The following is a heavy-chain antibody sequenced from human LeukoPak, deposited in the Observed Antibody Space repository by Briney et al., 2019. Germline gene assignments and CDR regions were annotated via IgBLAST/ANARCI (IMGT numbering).Heavy chain of an antibody. CDR1: GGTFSSYA. CDR2: IIPIFGTA. CDR3: AHTRETGDIIGY. D-gene: IGHD7-27*01. V-gene: IGHV1-69*01. Sequence: SVKVSCKASGGTFSSYAISWVRQAPGQGLEWMGGIIPIFGTANYAQKFQGRVTITADESTSTAYMELSSLRSEDTAVYYCAHTRETGDIIGYWGQGTLVTVSS. J-gene: IGHJ4*02.